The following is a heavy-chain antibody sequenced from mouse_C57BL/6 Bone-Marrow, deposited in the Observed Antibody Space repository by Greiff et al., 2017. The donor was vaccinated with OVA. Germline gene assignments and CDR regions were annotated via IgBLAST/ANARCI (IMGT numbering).Heavy chain of an antibody. V-gene: IGHV14-4*01. CDR1: GFNIKDDY. J-gene: IGHJ2*01. CDR2: IDPENGDT. Sequence: VQLKQSGAELVRPGASVKLSCTASGFNIKDDYMHWVKQRPEQGLEWIGWIDPENGDTEYASKFQGKATITADKSSNTAYLQLSSLTSEDTAVYYCTTYYGCFYSFDYGGQGPTLTVSA. D-gene: IGHD1-1*01. CDR3: TTYYGCFYSFDY.